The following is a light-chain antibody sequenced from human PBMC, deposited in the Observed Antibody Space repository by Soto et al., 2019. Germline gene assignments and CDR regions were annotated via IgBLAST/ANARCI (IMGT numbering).Light chain of an antibody. CDR2: EVS. CDR3: SSYTSSNTVI. CDR1: SSDVGGYNY. Sequence: QSVLTQPASVSGSPGQSITISCTGTSSDVGGYNYVSWYQQHPGKTPPKVMIYEVSNRPSGVSNRFSGSKSGNTASLTISGLQAEDEADYYCSSYTSSNTVIFGGGTKLTVL. J-gene: IGLJ2*01. V-gene: IGLV2-14*01.